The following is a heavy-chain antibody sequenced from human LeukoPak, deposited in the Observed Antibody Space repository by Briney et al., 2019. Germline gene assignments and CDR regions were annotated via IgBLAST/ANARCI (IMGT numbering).Heavy chain of an antibody. Sequence: PSETLSLTCTVSGGSISSSSYYWGWIRQPPGKGLEWIGSIYYSGSTYYNPSLKSRVTISVDTSKNQFSLKLSSVTAADTAVYYCARRYDSSAYFDYWGQGTLVTVSS. CDR1: GGSISSSSYY. J-gene: IGHJ4*02. D-gene: IGHD3-22*01. CDR3: ARRYDSSAYFDY. V-gene: IGHV4-39*01. CDR2: IYYSGST.